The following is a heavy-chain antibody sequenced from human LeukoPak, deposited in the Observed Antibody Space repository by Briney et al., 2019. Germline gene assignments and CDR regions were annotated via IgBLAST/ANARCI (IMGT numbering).Heavy chain of an antibody. Sequence: SETLSLTCTVSGGSISSYYWSWLRQPAGKGLEWIGRIYTSGSTNYNPSLKSRVTMSVDTSKNQFSLKLSSVTAADTAVYYCARGLVGAKTRSYYYYYMDVWGKGTTVTVSS. CDR2: IYTSGST. D-gene: IGHD1-26*01. CDR1: GGSISSYY. V-gene: IGHV4-4*07. CDR3: ARGLVGAKTRSYYYYYMDV. J-gene: IGHJ6*03.